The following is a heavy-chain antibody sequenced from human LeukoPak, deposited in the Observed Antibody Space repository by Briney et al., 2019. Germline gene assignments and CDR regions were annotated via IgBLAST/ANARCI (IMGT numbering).Heavy chain of an antibody. Sequence: GGSLRLSCAASGFTFSSYEMNWVRQAPGKGLEWVSYISSSGSTIYYADSVKGRFTISRDNAKNSLYLQMNSLRAEDTAVYYCARDPSGYCSSTSCQRGHDYFDYWAREPWSPSPQ. D-gene: IGHD2-2*03. V-gene: IGHV3-48*03. J-gene: IGHJ4*02. CDR3: ARDPSGYCSSTSCQRGHDYFDY. CDR2: ISSSGSTI. CDR1: GFTFSSYE.